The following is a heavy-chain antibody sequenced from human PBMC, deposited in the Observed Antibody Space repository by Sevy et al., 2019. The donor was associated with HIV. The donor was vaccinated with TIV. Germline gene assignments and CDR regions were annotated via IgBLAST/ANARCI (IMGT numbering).Heavy chain of an antibody. CDR3: ARVPSTGRYGMDV. CDR2: ISSSSSTI. J-gene: IGHJ6*02. V-gene: IGHV3-48*01. Sequence: GGSLRLSCAASGFSFSSYSMNWVRQAPGKGLEWVSYISSSSSTIYYADSVRGRFTISRDNAKNSLYLQMNSLRAGDTAVYYRARVPSTGRYGMDVWGQGTTVTVSS. CDR1: GFSFSSYS. D-gene: IGHD3-10*01.